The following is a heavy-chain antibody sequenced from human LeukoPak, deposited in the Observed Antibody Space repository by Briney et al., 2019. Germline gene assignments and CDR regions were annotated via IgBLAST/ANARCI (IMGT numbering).Heavy chain of an antibody. CDR1: GGSISSGSYD. Sequence: SETLSLTCTVSGGSISSGSYDWYWIRQPAGKGLEWIGHIYTSGSSNYSPSLKSRVTISVDKSKNHFSLNLSSVTAADTAVYYCARVGYHYYDSTGYSNFDYWGQGTLVTVSS. D-gene: IGHD3-22*01. CDR3: ARVGYHYYDSTGYSNFDY. J-gene: IGHJ4*02. CDR2: IYTSGSS. V-gene: IGHV4-61*09.